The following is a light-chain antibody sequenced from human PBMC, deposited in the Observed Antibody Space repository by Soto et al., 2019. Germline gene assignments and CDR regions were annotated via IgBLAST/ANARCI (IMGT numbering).Light chain of an antibody. J-gene: IGLJ1*01. CDR2: DVS. CDR1: SSDVGSHNS. V-gene: IGLV2-14*03. Sequence: QSALTQPASVSGSPGQSITISCTGTSSDVGSHNSVSWYQQHPGKAPKLMIYDVSNRPSGVSNRFSGSKSGNAASLTISGLQAEDETDYCCSSYSSISTLVFGTGTKLTVL. CDR3: SSYSSISTLV.